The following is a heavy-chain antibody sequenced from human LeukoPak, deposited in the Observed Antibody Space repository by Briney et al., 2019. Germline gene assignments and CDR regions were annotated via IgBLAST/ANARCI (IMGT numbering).Heavy chain of an antibody. CDR3: ARDWGMDV. V-gene: IGHV3-7*05. CDR2: IKQDVSEK. Sequence: GGSLRLSCAASGFTLSNYWMNWVRQVPGRGLEWVANIKQDVSEKYYVDSVKGRFTISRDNAKSTLYLQMNSLRAEDTALYYCARDWGMDVWGQGTTVTVSS. J-gene: IGHJ6*02. CDR1: GFTLSNYW.